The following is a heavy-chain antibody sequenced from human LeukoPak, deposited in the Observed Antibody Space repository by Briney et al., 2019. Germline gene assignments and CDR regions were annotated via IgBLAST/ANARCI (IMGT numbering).Heavy chain of an antibody. Sequence: GGSLRLSCAASGFTFSSYWMHWVRQAPGKGLVWVSRINSDGSSTSYADSVKGRFTISRDNAKNTLYLQMNSLRAEDTAVYYRAHTVQLERPNWFDPWGQGTLVTVSS. CDR3: AHTVQLERPNWFDP. J-gene: IGHJ5*02. V-gene: IGHV3-74*01. D-gene: IGHD1-1*01. CDR1: GFTFSSYW. CDR2: INSDGSST.